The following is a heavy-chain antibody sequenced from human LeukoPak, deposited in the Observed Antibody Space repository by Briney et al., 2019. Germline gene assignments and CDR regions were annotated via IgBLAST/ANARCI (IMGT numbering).Heavy chain of an antibody. Sequence: GGSLSLSCAASGFTFSSYAMSWVRQAPGKGLEWVSAISGSGGSTYYADSVKGRFTISRDNSKNTLYLQMNSLRAEDTAVYYCARGPYDSSGYIYYYYYGMDVWGQGTTVTVSS. J-gene: IGHJ6*02. D-gene: IGHD3-22*01. CDR2: ISGSGGST. CDR1: GFTFSSYA. CDR3: ARGPYDSSGYIYYYYYGMDV. V-gene: IGHV3-23*01.